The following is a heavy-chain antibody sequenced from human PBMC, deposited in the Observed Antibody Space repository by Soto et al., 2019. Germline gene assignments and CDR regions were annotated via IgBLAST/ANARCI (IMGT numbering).Heavy chain of an antibody. CDR3: AREERTGYPGYYYYYYYMDV. Sequence: SLRVSCAASGFPFSDYYMSWIRQARGQGVEWVSYISSSGSSTYYADSVKGRFTISRDNAKNTLYLQMNSLRAEDTAVYYCAREERTGYPGYYYYYYYMDVWGKGTTVTVSS. V-gene: IGHV3-11*04. CDR2: ISSSGSST. CDR1: GFPFSDYY. J-gene: IGHJ6*03. D-gene: IGHD3-9*01.